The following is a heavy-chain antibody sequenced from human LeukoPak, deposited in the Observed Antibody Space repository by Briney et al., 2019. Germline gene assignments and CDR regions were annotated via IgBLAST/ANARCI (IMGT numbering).Heavy chain of an antibody. CDR1: GGPISSSY. CDR2: IYYSGNT. CDR3: AQNGQTGFSFDP. Sequence: PSETLSLTCTVSGGPISSSYWSWIRQPPGKGLEWIGFIYYSGNTNYNPSLKSRVIISVDTSKNQFSLKLSSVTAADTAVYYCAQNGQTGFSFDPWGQGTLVTVSS. J-gene: IGHJ5*02. V-gene: IGHV4-59*08. D-gene: IGHD1-14*01.